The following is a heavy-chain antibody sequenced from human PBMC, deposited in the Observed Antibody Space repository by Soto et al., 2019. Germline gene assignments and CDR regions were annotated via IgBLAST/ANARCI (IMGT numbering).Heavy chain of an antibody. CDR3: DRVPLVVRELEFNY. CDR2: MNPNSGNT. Sequence: ASVKVSCKTSGYAFTSSDIHWVRQASGQGLEWMGGMNPNSGNTGYARQFHGRVSMTRTTSISTAYMDLRSLTPDETAINYCDRVPLVVRELEFNYGGQGTLVPVSS. V-gene: IGHV1-8*01. J-gene: IGHJ4*02. CDR1: GYAFTSSD. D-gene: IGHD3-10*02.